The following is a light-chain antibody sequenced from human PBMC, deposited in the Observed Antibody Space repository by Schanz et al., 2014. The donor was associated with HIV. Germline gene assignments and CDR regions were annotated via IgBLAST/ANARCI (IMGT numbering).Light chain of an antibody. Sequence: QSALTQPRSVSGSPGQSVAISCTGTSSDVGGYNYVSWYQQHPGKAPKLMIYDVTKRPSGVSARFSGSKSGNTASLTISGLQAEDEADYFCSSYTSSLTRVFGTGTKVTVL. CDR3: SSYTSSLTRV. CDR2: DVT. CDR1: SSDVGGYNY. J-gene: IGLJ1*01. V-gene: IGLV2-11*01.